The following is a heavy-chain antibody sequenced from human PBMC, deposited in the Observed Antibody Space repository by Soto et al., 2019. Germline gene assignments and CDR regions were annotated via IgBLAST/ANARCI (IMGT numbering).Heavy chain of an antibody. CDR1: GYAFSQFY. J-gene: IGHJ6*03. CDR2: INPNSGRT. Sequence: QVQLVQSGAEVKKPGASVKVSCKASGYAFSQFYIHWMRQAPGQGLEWMGWINPNSGRTKFAQNFQGWATMTRETSIKTVYMELSGLRSGATAVYYCARESGGTTATLDYYYFYMDVWGKGTTVTVSS. V-gene: IGHV1-2*04. D-gene: IGHD4-17*01. CDR3: ARESGGTTATLDYYYFYMDV.